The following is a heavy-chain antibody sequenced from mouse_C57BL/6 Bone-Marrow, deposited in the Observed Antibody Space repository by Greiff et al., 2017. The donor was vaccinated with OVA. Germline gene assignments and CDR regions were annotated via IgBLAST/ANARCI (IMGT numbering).Heavy chain of an antibody. Sequence: QVQLKESVPGLVQPSQRLSIPCTVPGFSLTSYGVHWVRHSPGKGLEWLGVIWSGGSTDYNAAFISRLSISKDNSKSQVFFKMNSLQADDTAIYYRARNEDWGFACWGQGKTPTDSS. D-gene: IGHD4-1*01. CDR3: ARNEDWGFAC. J-gene: IGHJ2*01. V-gene: IGHV2-2*01. CDR2: IWSGGST. CDR1: GFSLTSYG.